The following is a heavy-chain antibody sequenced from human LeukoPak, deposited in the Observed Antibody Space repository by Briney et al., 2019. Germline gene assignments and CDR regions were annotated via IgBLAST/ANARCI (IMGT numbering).Heavy chain of an antibody. CDR2: IYGRAST. CDR1: GYSLGKNYY. V-gene: IGHV4-38-2*01. D-gene: IGHD3-3*01. J-gene: IGHJ4*02. Sequence: SETLSLTCAVSGYSLGKNYYWGWIRQSPGKGLEWIGRIYGRASTSYNPSLMNRVTMSVDTSKNHFSLQLTSVTAADTAVYYCARYDSRGSASTTFDYWGPGSQGTVSS. CDR3: ARYDSRGSASTTFDY.